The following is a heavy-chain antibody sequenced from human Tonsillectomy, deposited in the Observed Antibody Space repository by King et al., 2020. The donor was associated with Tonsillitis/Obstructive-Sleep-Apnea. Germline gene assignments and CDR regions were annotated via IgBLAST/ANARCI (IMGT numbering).Heavy chain of an antibody. CDR3: TTGLRYNKGWFPEDDPFEL. V-gene: IGHV3-15*01. J-gene: IGHJ3*01. Sequence: VQLVESGGGLVKPGGSLRLSCAASAFAFNNAWMNWVRQAPGKGLEWVGRIKAKADGGTTDYAAPVKGRFTMSRDDSKNILYLQMNSLKAEDTAVYYCTTGLRYNKGWFPEDDPFELWGQGTMVTVSS. CDR1: AFAFNNAW. CDR2: IKAKADGGTT. D-gene: IGHD6-19*01.